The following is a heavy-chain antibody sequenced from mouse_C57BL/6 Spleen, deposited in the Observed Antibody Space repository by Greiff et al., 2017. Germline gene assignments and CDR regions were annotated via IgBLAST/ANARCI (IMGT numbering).Heavy chain of an antibody. V-gene: IGHV14-1*01. CDR3: TTLYYYGVGAY. Sequence: VQLKQSGAELVRPGASVKLSCTASGFNFNDYYMTWVKQRPEQGLEWIGRIYPDDGGTDYAPKFQGKATMTVDTSSNTACLQLSSLTSEDTAVFYCTTLYYYGVGAYWGQGTLVTVSA. J-gene: IGHJ3*01. D-gene: IGHD1-1*01. CDR1: GFNFNDYY. CDR2: IYPDDGGT.